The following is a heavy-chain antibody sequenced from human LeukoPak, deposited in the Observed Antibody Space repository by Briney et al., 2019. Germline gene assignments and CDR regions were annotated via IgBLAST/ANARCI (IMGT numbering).Heavy chain of an antibody. CDR3: ARVLREGGERKTQYYYYYGMDV. D-gene: IGHD1-1*01. Sequence: GASLRLSCVASGFTFSDYYMSWIRQAPGKGLEWVSYMSSSGSNIYYADSVKGRFTISRDNAKNSLYLQMNSLRAEDTAVYYCARVLREGGERKTQYYYYYGMDVWGQGTTVTVSS. CDR1: GFTFSDYY. V-gene: IGHV3-11*04. J-gene: IGHJ6*02. CDR2: MSSSGSNI.